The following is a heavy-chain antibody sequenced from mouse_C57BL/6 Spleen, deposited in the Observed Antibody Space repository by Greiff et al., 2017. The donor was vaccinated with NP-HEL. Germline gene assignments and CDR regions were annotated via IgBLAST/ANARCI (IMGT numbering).Heavy chain of an antibody. CDR2: INPNNGGT. J-gene: IGHJ3*01. V-gene: IGHV1-22*01. Sequence: EVQLQQSGPELVKPGASVKMSCKASGYTFTDYNMHWVKQSHGKSLEWIGYINPNNGGTSYNQKFKGKATLTVNKSSSTAYMELRSLTSEESAVYYCARAYYDYGSSAWFAYWGQGTLVTVSA. D-gene: IGHD1-1*01. CDR1: GYTFTDYN. CDR3: ARAYYDYGSSAWFAY.